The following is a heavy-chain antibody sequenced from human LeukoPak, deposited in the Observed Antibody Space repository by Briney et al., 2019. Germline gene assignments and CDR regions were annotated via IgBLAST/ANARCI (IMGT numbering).Heavy chain of an antibody. J-gene: IGHJ4*02. CDR2: IWYDGSNK. CDR1: GFTFSSYG. D-gene: IGHD2-2*01. V-gene: IGHV3-33*01. CDR3: ARAHDIVVVPAAEFDY. Sequence: GGSLRLSCAASGFTFSSYGMHWVRQAPSKGLEWVAVIWYDGSNKYYADSVKGRFTISRDNSKNTLYLQMNSLRAEDTAVYYCARAHDIVVVPAAEFDYWGQGTLVTVSS.